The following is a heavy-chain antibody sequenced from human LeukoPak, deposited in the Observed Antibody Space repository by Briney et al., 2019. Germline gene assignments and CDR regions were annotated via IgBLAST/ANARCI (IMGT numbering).Heavy chain of an antibody. CDR2: INHSGST. J-gene: IGHJ4*02. V-gene: IGHV4-34*01. Sequence: SETLSLTCAVYGGSFSGYYWSWIRQPPGKGLEWIGKINHSGSTNYNPSLKSRVTISVDTSKNRFSLKLSSVTAADTAVYYCARGSGPKTFDYWGQGTLVTVSS. CDR3: ARGSGPKTFDY. D-gene: IGHD1-26*01. CDR1: GGSFSGYY.